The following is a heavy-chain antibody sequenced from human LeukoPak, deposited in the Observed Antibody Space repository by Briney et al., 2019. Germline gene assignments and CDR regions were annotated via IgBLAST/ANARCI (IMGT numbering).Heavy chain of an antibody. Sequence: GEALKISCNGSCSSFTNYWIGWVRPMPGKGGGWRGMIYPGDSDTRYSPSFQGQVTTSADKSMRTAYLQWNSLKASDTAMYYCARRHRTTKIEYYFDYWGQGTLLTVSS. J-gene: IGHJ4*02. CDR3: ARRHRTTKIEYYFDY. V-gene: IGHV5-51*01. D-gene: IGHD1-1*01. CDR1: CSSFTNYW. CDR2: IYPGDSDT.